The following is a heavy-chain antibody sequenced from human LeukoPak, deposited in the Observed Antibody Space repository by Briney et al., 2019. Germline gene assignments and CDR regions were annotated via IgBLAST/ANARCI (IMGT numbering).Heavy chain of an antibody. Sequence: ASVKVSCKASGYTFTSYGISWVRQAPGQGLEWMGWISAYNGNTNYAQKLQGRVTMTTDTSTSTAYMELRSLRSDDTAVYYCARGNNHDFWSGYLRYYFDYWGQGTLVTVSS. CDR3: ARGNNHDFWSGYLRYYFDY. D-gene: IGHD3-3*01. V-gene: IGHV1-18*01. CDR2: ISAYNGNT. J-gene: IGHJ4*02. CDR1: GYTFTSYG.